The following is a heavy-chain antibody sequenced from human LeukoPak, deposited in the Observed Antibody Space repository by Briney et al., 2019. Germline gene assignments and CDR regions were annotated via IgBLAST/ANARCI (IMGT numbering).Heavy chain of an antibody. Sequence: ASVKVSCKASGYTFTSYGINWVRQATGQGLEWMGWMNPNSGNTGYAQKFQGRVTMTRNTSISTAYMELSSLRSEDTAVYYCARQHCSGGSCYSVLDVWGQGTTVTVSS. CDR3: ARQHCSGGSCYSVLDV. CDR2: MNPNSGNT. CDR1: GYTFTSYG. V-gene: IGHV1-8*01. J-gene: IGHJ6*02. D-gene: IGHD2-15*01.